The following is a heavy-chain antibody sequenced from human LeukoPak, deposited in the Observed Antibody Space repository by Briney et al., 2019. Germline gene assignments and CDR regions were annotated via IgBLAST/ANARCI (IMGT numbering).Heavy chain of an antibody. CDR2: ISAYNGNT. V-gene: IGHV1-18*01. J-gene: IGHJ5*02. CDR1: GYTFTSYG. CDR3: AIGLLWFGELSQNWFDP. Sequence: ASVKVSCKASGYTFTSYGISWVRQAPGQGLEWMGWISAYNGNTNYAQKLQGRVTMTTDTSTSTAYMELRSLRSDDTAVYYCAIGLLWFGELSQNWFDPWGQGTLVTVSS. D-gene: IGHD3-10*01.